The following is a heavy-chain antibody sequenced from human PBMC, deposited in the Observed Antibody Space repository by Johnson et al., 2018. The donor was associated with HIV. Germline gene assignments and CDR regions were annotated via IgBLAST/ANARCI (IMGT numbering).Heavy chain of an antibody. CDR1: GFTFSSYD. CDR2: IGTAGDT. J-gene: IGHJ3*02. Sequence: VQLVESGGGVVQPGGSLRLSCAASGFTFSSYDMHWVRQATGKGLEWVSAIGTAGDTYYPGSVKGRFTISRENAKNSLYLQMNSLRAGDTALYYCASDYGEGAFDIWGQGTMVTVSS. D-gene: IGHD3-10*01. V-gene: IGHV3-13*01. CDR3: ASDYGEGAFDI.